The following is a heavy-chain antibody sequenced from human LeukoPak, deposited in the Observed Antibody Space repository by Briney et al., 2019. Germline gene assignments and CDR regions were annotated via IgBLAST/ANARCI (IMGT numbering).Heavy chain of an antibody. CDR1: GYTFTSYG. Sequence: ASVKVSCKASGYTFTSYGISWVRQAPGEGLEWMGWISAYNGNTNYAQKLQGRVTMNTDTPTSTAYMELRSLRSDDTAVYYCARDRYYDSSGYYYNDYWGQGTLVTVSS. CDR3: ARDRYYDSSGYYYNDY. CDR2: ISAYNGNT. V-gene: IGHV1-18*01. D-gene: IGHD3-22*01. J-gene: IGHJ4*02.